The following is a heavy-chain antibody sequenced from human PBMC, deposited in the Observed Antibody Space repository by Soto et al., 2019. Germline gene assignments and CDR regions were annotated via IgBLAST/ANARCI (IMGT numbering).Heavy chain of an antibody. CDR3: ARTTGRHLDF. CDR1: VGSIRSISYY. CDR2: ISYTGTT. J-gene: IGHJ4*02. V-gene: IGHV4-39*01. D-gene: IGHD4-4*01. Sequence: SETLSLTCTVSVGSIRSISYYWDWIRQPPGKGLEWIGSISYTGTTYYNPSLKSRVTISVDTSKNQFSLTLYSVTAADTAVYYCARTTGRHLDFWGQGILVTVSS.